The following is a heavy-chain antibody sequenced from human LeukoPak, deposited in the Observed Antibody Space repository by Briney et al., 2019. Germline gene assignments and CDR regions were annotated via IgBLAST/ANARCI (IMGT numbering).Heavy chain of an antibody. CDR2: IYTSGST. CDR3: ARRVVPAAIGETYYYYGMDV. CDR1: GGSISSYY. J-gene: IGHJ6*02. V-gene: IGHV4-4*09. D-gene: IGHD2-2*02. Sequence: PSETLSLTCTVSGGSISSYYWSWIRQPPGKGLEWIGYIYTSGSTNYNPSLKSRVTISVDTSKNQFSLKLSSVTAADTAVYYCARRVVPAAIGETYYYYGMDVWGQGTTVTVSS.